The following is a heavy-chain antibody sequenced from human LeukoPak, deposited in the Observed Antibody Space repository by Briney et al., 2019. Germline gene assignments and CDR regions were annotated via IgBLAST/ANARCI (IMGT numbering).Heavy chain of an antibody. CDR3: ARRTMVRGPLWYFDL. D-gene: IGHD3-10*01. CDR2: INHSGST. Sequence: PSETLSLTCAVYGGSFSGYYCSWIRQPPGKGLEWIGEINHSGSTNYNPSLKSRVTISVDTSKNQFSLKLSSVTAADTAVYYCARRTMVRGPLWYFDLWGRGTLVTVSS. V-gene: IGHV4-34*01. J-gene: IGHJ2*01. CDR1: GGSFSGYY.